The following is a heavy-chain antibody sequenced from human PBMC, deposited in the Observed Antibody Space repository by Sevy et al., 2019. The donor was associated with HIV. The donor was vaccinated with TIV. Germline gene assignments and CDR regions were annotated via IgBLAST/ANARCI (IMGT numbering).Heavy chain of an antibody. CDR2: ISNSGTSM. CDR1: GFTFSSYE. V-gene: IGHV3-48*03. CDR3: ARDFPPSATSVAHLDC. D-gene: IGHD4-17*01. Sequence: GGSLRLSCVASGFTFSSYEMNWVRQAPGKGLEWVSYISNSGTSMYYSDSVKGRFTISRDNARNSLYLQMNSLRADDTAVYYCARDFPPSATSVAHLDCWGQGTLVTVSS. J-gene: IGHJ4*02.